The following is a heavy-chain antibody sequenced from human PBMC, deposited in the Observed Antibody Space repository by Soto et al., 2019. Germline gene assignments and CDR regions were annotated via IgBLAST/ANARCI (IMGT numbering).Heavy chain of an antibody. D-gene: IGHD2-15*01. J-gene: IGHJ4*02. V-gene: IGHV3-23*01. Sequence: GGSLRLSCAASGFTFSSYAMGWVRQGPGKGLEWVAVVSIGGSTHYADSVRGRLTISRDNSKNTLSLQMNSLTAEDTAVYFCAKRRGAGGHFDYWGQGALVTVSS. CDR3: AKRRGAGGHFDY. CDR2: VSIGGST. CDR1: GFTFSSYA.